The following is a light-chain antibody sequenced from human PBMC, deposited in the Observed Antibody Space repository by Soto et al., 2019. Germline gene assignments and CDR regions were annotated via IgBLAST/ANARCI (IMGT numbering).Light chain of an antibody. CDR1: QSVSSGY. Sequence: EIVLTQSPGTLSLSPGERATLSCRASQSVSSGYLAWYQQKPGQAPRLLIYGASSRATGIPDRFSGSGSGTDFTLTISRLEPEEFAVYYCQQYGSSTGTVGQGTKVDIK. J-gene: IGKJ1*01. CDR3: QQYGSSTGT. V-gene: IGKV3-20*01. CDR2: GAS.